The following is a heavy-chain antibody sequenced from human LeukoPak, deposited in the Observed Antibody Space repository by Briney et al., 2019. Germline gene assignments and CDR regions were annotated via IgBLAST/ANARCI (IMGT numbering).Heavy chain of an antibody. CDR2: FYYSGST. Sequence: SETLSLTCTVSGGSISSYYWSWIQQPPGKGLEWIGYFYYSGSTNYNPSLKSRVTISVDTSKNQFSLKLSSVTAADTAVYYCARGELGNYYFDYWGQGTLVTVSS. CDR1: GGSISSYY. CDR3: ARGELGNYYFDY. D-gene: IGHD7-27*01. V-gene: IGHV4-59*01. J-gene: IGHJ4*02.